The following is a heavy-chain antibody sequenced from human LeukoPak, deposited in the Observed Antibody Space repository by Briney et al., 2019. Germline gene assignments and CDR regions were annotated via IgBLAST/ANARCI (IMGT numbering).Heavy chain of an antibody. D-gene: IGHD3-16*01. Sequence: GDSLRLSCAASGFTFTKYWMTWVRQAPGKGLEWVGNIKQDGSDKNYMDSVKGRFTISRDNTKNSLYLQMNSLRAEDTAVYYCASFDPDMITFGFWYFDLWGRGTLVTVSS. CDR3: ASFDPDMITFGFWYFDL. J-gene: IGHJ2*01. V-gene: IGHV3-7*01. CDR2: IKQDGSDK. CDR1: GFTFTKYW.